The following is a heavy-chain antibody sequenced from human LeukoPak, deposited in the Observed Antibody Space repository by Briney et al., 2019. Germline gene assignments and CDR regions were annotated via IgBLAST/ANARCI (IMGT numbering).Heavy chain of an antibody. CDR1: GYSFTSYW. CDR2: IYPDDSDT. D-gene: IGHD6-13*01. V-gene: IGHV5-51*01. Sequence: GESLKISCKGSGYSFTSYWIAWARQMPGKGLEWMGIIYPDDSDTRCSPSFQGQVTISADKSISTAYLQWSSLKASDTAVFYCARHDSSSWSTSDYWGQGTLVTVSS. CDR3: ARHDSSSWSTSDY. J-gene: IGHJ4*02.